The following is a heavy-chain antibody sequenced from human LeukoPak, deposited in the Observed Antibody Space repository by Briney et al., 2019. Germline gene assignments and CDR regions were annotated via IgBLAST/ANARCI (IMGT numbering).Heavy chain of an antibody. V-gene: IGHV1-69*13. Sequence: GASVKVSCKASGGTFSSYAISWVRQAPGQGLEWMGGIIPIFGTANYAQKFQGRVTITADESTSTAYMELSSLRSEDTAVYYCARDHHSSGPMDYWGQGTLVTVSS. CDR3: ARDHHSSGPMDY. CDR1: GGTFSSYA. J-gene: IGHJ4*02. CDR2: IIPIFGTA. D-gene: IGHD6-19*01.